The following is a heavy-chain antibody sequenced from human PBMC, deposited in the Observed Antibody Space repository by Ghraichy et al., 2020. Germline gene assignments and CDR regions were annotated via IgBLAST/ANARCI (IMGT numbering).Heavy chain of an antibody. CDR3: AKDGLGDYDEYFQH. D-gene: IGHD4-17*01. CDR1: GFTFSSYG. Sequence: GGSLRLSCAASGFTFSSYGMHWVRQAPGKGLEWVAFIRYDGSNKYYADSVKGRFTISRDNSKNTLYLQMNSLRAEDTAVYYCAKDGLGDYDEYFQHWGQGTLVTVSS. J-gene: IGHJ1*01. V-gene: IGHV3-30*02. CDR2: IRYDGSNK.